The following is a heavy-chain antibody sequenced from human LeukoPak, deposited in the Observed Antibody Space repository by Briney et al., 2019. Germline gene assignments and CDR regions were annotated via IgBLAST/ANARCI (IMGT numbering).Heavy chain of an antibody. J-gene: IGHJ4*03. D-gene: IGHD5-12*01. CDR1: GFTFSSYA. V-gene: IGHV3-23*01. Sequence: SGGSLRLSCAASGFTFSSYAMSWVRQAPGKGLEWVSAISGSGGSTYYADSVKGRFTISRDNSKNTLYLQMNSLRAEDTAVYYCAKTFSYGWLRSLFDYWGQGTMVTASS. CDR2: ISGSGGST. CDR3: AKTFSYGWLRSLFDY.